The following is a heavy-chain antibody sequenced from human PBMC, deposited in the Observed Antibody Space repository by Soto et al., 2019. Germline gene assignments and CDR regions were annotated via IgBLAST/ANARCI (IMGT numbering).Heavy chain of an antibody. J-gene: IGHJ4*02. D-gene: IGHD3-9*01. CDR2: ISGSGGST. Sequence: GGSLRLSCAASGFTFSSYAMSWVRQAPGKGLEWVSAISGSGGSTYYADYVKGRFTISRDNSKNTLYLQMNSLRAEDTAVYYCAKMAVDYDILTGYYAHRYYFDYWGQGTLVTVSS. V-gene: IGHV3-23*01. CDR3: AKMAVDYDILTGYYAHRYYFDY. CDR1: GFTFSSYA.